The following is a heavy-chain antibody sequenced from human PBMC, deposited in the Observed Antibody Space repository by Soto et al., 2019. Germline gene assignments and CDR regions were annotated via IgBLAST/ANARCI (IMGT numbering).Heavy chain of an antibody. CDR2: IIPIFGTA. CDR1: GGTFSSYA. D-gene: IGHD3-22*01. V-gene: IGHV1-69*13. Sequence: VASVKVSCKASGGTFSSYAISWVRQAPGQGLEWMGGIIPIFGTANYAQKFQGRVAITADESTSTAYMELSSLRSEDTAVYYCARAYYDSSGYLAFDIWGQGTMVTVSS. J-gene: IGHJ3*02. CDR3: ARAYYDSSGYLAFDI.